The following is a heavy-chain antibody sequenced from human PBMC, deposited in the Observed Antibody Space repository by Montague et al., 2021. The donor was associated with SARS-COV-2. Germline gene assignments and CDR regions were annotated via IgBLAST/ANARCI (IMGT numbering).Heavy chain of an antibody. J-gene: IGHJ2*01. Sequence: SETLSITCSVSGGSISGHYWSWIRQPPGKGLEWIGNFGHSGDTKYNPSLKSRATISVDTSKNHFALRLSSVTAADTAVYYCAREFRIELWQTNWYFGLWGRGTLVTVSS. D-gene: IGHD3-16*01. CDR1: GGSISGHY. V-gene: IGHV4-59*11. CDR2: FGHSGDT. CDR3: AREFRIELWQTNWYFGL.